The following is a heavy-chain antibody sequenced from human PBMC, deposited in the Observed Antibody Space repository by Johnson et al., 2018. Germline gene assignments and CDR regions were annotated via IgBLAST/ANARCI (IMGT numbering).Heavy chain of an antibody. CDR2: ISWDGGRT. CDR1: GFTFDDYA. D-gene: IGHD3-10*01. Sequence: VQLVESGGVVVQPGGSLRLSCAASGFTFDDYAMHWVRQAPGKGLEWVSLISWDGGRTYYADSVKGRFTITRDNSKSSLYLQMNSLRTEDTARYYCAKALGFGNNSPGHMDAWGEGTTVTVSS. V-gene: IGHV3-43*01. CDR3: AKALGFGNNSPGHMDA. J-gene: IGHJ6*01.